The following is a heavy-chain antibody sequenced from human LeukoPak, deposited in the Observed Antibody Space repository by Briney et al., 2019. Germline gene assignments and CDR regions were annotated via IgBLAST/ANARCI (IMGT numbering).Heavy chain of an antibody. Sequence: PEGSLRLSCAASGFTFSSYAMSWVRQAPGKGLEWVSAISGSGGSTYYADSVKGRFTISRDNSKNTLYLQMNSLRAEDTAVYYCAKDAGGYYDSSGYFLGAFDIWGQGTMVTVSS. CDR1: GFTFSSYA. CDR3: AKDAGGYYDSSGYFLGAFDI. D-gene: IGHD3-22*01. CDR2: ISGSGGST. V-gene: IGHV3-23*01. J-gene: IGHJ3*02.